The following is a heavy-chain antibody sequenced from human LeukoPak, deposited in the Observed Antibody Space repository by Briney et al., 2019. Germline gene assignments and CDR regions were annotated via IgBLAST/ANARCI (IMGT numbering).Heavy chain of an antibody. V-gene: IGHV3-23*01. J-gene: IGHJ4*02. CDR2: ISGSGGST. Sequence: GGSLRLSCAASGFTFSSYAMSWVRQAPGKGLEWVSAISGSGGSTYHADSVKGRFTISRDNSKNTLYLQMNSLRAEDTAVYYCAEDSSGGGAYDYWGQGTLVTVSS. D-gene: IGHD6-19*01. CDR3: AEDSSGGGAYDY. CDR1: GFTFSSYA.